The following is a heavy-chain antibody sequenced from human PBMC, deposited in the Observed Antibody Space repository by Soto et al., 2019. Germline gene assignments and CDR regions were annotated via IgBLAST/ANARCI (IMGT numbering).Heavy chain of an antibody. CDR2: ISGSGGST. V-gene: IGHV3-23*01. D-gene: IGHD4-17*01. Sequence: HPGGSLRLSCAASGFTFSSYAMSWVRQAPGKGLEWVSAISGSGGSTYYADSVKGRFTISRDNSKNTLYLQMNSLRAEDTAVYYCAKGTTVTTDYFDYWGQGTLVTVSS. CDR1: GFTFSSYA. CDR3: AKGTTVTTDYFDY. J-gene: IGHJ4*02.